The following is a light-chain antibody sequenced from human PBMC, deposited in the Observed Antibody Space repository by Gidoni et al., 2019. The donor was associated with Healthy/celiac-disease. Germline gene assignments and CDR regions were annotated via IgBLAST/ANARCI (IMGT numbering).Light chain of an antibody. Sequence: EIVMTQSPATLSVSPGERATLSCRASQSVSSNLAWYQQKPGQAPRLLIYGASTRATGIPARFSGSWSGTEFTLTISSLQSEDFAVYYCQQYNNWPPLTFXGXTKVEIK. J-gene: IGKJ4*01. CDR3: QQYNNWPPLT. CDR2: GAS. V-gene: IGKV3-15*01. CDR1: QSVSSN.